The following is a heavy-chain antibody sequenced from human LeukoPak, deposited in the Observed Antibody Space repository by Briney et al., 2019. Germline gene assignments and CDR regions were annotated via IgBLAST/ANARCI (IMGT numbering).Heavy chain of an antibody. CDR2: IKQDGSEK. CDR1: GFTFSSYW. CDR3: ARDRDPGYNDSSGYRRVNAFDI. J-gene: IGHJ3*02. V-gene: IGHV3-7*01. Sequence: GGSLRLSCAASGFTFSSYWMSWVRQAPGKGLEWVANIKQDGSEKYYVDSVKGRFTISRDNAKNSLYLQMNSLRAEDTAVYYCARDRDPGYNDSSGYRRVNAFDIWGQGTMVTVSS. D-gene: IGHD3-22*01.